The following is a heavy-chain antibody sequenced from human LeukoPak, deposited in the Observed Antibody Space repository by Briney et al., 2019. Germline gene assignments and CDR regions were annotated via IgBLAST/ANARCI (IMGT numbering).Heavy chain of an antibody. CDR2: INPNSGGT. Sequence: ASVKVSCKASGYTFTGYYMHWVRQAPGQGLEWRGWINPNSGGTNYAQKFQGRVTMTRDTSISTAYMELSRLRSDDTALYYCARVLGSGRNWFDPWGQGTLVTVSS. CDR1: GYTFTGYY. D-gene: IGHD3-10*01. J-gene: IGHJ5*02. CDR3: ARVLGSGRNWFDP. V-gene: IGHV1-2*02.